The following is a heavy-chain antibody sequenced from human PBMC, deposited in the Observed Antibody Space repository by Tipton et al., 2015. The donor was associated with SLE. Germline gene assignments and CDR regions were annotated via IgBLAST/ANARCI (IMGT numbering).Heavy chain of an antibody. V-gene: IGHV4-39*07. CDR2: IYYSGST. CDR1: GGSISSSSYY. J-gene: IGHJ4*02. CDR3: ARGLWGGSYRQYYFDY. Sequence: TLSLTCTVSGGSISSSSYYWGWIRQPPGKGLEWIGSIYYSGSTYYNPSLKSRVTISVDTSKNQFSLKLNSVTAADTAVYYCARGLWGGSYRQYYFDYWGQGTLVTVSS. D-gene: IGHD3-16*02.